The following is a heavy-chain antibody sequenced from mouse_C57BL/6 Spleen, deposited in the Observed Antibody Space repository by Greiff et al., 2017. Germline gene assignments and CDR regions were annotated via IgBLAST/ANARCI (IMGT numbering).Heavy chain of an antibody. V-gene: IGHV1-82*01. CDR1: GYAFCSSW. J-gene: IGHJ4*01. D-gene: IGHD1-1*01. CDR3: ARRITAVPYAMDN. CDR2: IYPGDGDT. Sequence: QVQLKQSGPELVKPGASVKISCKASGYAFCSSWMNWVKPRPGKGLEWIGRIYPGDGDTNYNGKFKGKATLTADKSSSTAYMQLSSLTSEDSAVYFCARRITAVPYAMDNWGQGTSVTVSS.